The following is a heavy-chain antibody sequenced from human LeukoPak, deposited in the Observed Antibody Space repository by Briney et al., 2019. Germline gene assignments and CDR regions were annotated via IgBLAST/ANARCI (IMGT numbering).Heavy chain of an antibody. CDR2: IKSKTDGGTT. CDR1: GFTFSNAW. Sequence: GGSLRLSCAASGFTFSNAWMSWVRQAPGKGLEWVGRIKSKTDGGTTDYAAPVKGRFTISRDDSKNTLYLQMNSLKTEDTAVYYCTTLMMVRGVIITFAFDIWAKGQWSPSLQ. J-gene: IGHJ3*02. CDR3: TTLMMVRGVIITFAFDI. D-gene: IGHD3-10*01. V-gene: IGHV3-15*01.